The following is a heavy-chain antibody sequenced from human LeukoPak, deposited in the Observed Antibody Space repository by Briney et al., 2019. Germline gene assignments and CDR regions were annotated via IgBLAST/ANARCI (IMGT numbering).Heavy chain of an antibody. CDR2: IYTSGST. CDR3: AREVTRTMITFGGVIPKTKELVFDY. CDR1: GGSISSGSYY. D-gene: IGHD3-16*02. Sequence: SETLSLTCTVSGGSISSGSYYWSWIRQPAGKGLEWIGRIYTSGSTNYNPSLKSRVTISVDTPKNQFSLKLSSVTAADTAVYYCAREVTRTMITFGGVIPKTKELVFDYWGQGTLVTVSS. V-gene: IGHV4-61*02. J-gene: IGHJ4*02.